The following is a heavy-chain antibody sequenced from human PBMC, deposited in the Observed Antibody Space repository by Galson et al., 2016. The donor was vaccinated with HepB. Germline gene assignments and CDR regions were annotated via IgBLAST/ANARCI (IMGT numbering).Heavy chain of an antibody. CDR2: ISESDSTT. D-gene: IGHD3-22*01. Sequence: SLRLSCAASGFTFSDYYMSWVRQAPGKGLEWVAGISESDSTTYYADSVKGRFTISRDNTKNMLYLEMNRLTAEDTAVYYCAKTSGQSLIIVMIPLYHFDSWGQGTLLAVSS. CDR3: AKTSGQSLIIVMIPLYHFDS. CDR1: GFTFSDYY. V-gene: IGHV3-23*01. J-gene: IGHJ4*02.